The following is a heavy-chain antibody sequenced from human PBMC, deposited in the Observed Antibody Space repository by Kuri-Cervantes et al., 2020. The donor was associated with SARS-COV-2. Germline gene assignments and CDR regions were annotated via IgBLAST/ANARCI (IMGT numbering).Heavy chain of an antibody. V-gene: IGHV3-30*02. J-gene: IGHJ4*02. CDR1: GFSFSYYG. Sequence: GESLKISCAASGFSFSYYGMHWVRQAPGKGLEWVGFVRRGGSNYYYADSVKGRFTISRDNSKNSLYLEMNSLRPEDTAVYYCATPYWDYYDSSGYYYLDYWGQGTLVTVSS. CDR3: ATPYWDYYDSSGYYYLDY. CDR2: VRRGGSNY. D-gene: IGHD3-22*01.